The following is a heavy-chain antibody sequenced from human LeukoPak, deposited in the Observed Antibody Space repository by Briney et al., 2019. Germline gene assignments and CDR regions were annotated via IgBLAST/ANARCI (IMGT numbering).Heavy chain of an antibody. CDR1: GYTFTSYD. Sequence: GASVKVSCKASGYTFTSYDINWVRQATGQGLEWMGLMNPNSGNTGYAQKFQGRVTMTRNTSISTAYMELSSLRSEDTAVYYCASSDQLLYEGEYYFDYWGQGTLVTVSS. D-gene: IGHD2-2*02. CDR3: ASSDQLLYEGEYYFDY. CDR2: MNPNSGNT. J-gene: IGHJ4*02. V-gene: IGHV1-8*01.